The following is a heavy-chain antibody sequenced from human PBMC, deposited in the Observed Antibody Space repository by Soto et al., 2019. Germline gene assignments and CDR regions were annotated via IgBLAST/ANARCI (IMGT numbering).Heavy chain of an antibody. Sequence: GGSLRVSCAASGFIFISYGMHWVRQAPCKGLEWVAVIWYDGSNKYYADSVKGRFTISRDNSKNTLYLQMNSLRAEDTAVYYCARLVAARPYLNRYEPWGQGTLVTVPS. CDR1: GFIFISYG. CDR3: ARLVAARPYLNRYEP. D-gene: IGHD6-6*01. J-gene: IGHJ5*02. V-gene: IGHV3-33*01. CDR2: IWYDGSNK.